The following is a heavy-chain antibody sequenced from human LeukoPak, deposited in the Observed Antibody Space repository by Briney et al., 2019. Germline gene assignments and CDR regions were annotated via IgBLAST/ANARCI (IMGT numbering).Heavy chain of an antibody. CDR2: ISGSGGST. J-gene: IGHJ4*02. CDR3: VKLGVGSSSPLYYFDY. CDR1: GFTFSSYA. Sequence: GGSLRLSCAASGFTFSSYAMNWVRQAPGKGLEWVSAISGSGGSTYYADSVKGRFTISRDNSKNTLYLQMNSLRAEGTAVYYCVKLGVGSSSPLYYFDYWGQGTLVPVSS. D-gene: IGHD6-6*01. V-gene: IGHV3-23*01.